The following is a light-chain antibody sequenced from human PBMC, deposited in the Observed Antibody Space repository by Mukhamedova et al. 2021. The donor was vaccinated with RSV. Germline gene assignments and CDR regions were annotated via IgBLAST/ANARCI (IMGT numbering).Light chain of an antibody. CDR1: DVGGYNY. J-gene: IGLJ2*01. CDR2: EVS. Sequence: DVGGYNYVSWYQQHPGKAPKLMIYEVSKRPSGVPDRFSGSKSDNTASLTVSGLQAEDEAHYYCSSYTSSKTLVFGGGTQLTVL. V-gene: IGLV2-8*01. CDR3: SSYTSSKTLV.